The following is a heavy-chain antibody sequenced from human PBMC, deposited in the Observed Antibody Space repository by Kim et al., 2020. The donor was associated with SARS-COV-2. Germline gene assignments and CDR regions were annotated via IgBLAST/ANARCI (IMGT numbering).Heavy chain of an antibody. Sequence: GSTNYNPSLKSRVTISVDTSKNQFSLKLSSVTAADTAVYYCARGNGSGYWGQGTLVTVSS. J-gene: IGHJ4*02. D-gene: IGHD1-1*01. CDR3: ARGNGSGY. V-gene: IGHV4-34*01. CDR2: GST.